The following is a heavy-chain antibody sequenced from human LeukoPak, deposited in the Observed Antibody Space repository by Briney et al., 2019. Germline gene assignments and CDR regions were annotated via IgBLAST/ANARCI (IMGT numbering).Heavy chain of an antibody. CDR3: AELGITMIGGV. J-gene: IGHJ6*04. D-gene: IGHD3-10*02. Sequence: GGSLRLSCAASGFTFSNYWMTWVRQAPGKGLEWVANIKHDGSEDYYLDSVKGRFTISRDNAKSSMWLQMNSLRAEDTAVYYCAELGITMIGGVWGKGTTVTISS. CDR1: GFTFSNYW. CDR2: IKHDGSED. V-gene: IGHV3-7*01.